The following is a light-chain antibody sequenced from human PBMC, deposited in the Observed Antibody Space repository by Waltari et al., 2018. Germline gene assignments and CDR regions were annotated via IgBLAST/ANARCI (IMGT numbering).Light chain of an antibody. CDR2: GKD. CDR3: SSRNGRANQVV. J-gene: IGLJ3*02. CDR1: SLRTSY. V-gene: IGLV3-19*01. Sequence: SSGLTQDPAVSVALGQTVRITCQGDSLRTSYASWYQLKPGQAPVLVIYGKDKRPSVIPDRISGYSSGATSSLTITGAQAEDEADYYCSSRNGRANQVVFAGGTKVTVL.